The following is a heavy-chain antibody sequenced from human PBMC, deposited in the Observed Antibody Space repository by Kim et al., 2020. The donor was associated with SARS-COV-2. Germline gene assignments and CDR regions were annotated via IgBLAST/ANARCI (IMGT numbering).Heavy chain of an antibody. D-gene: IGHD6-13*01. Sequence: VKGRSTISRDNAKNSLFLQMTGLRAEDTAVYYCARGRARIAAAGTNYFDYWGQGTLVTVSS. CDR3: ARGRARIAAAGTNYFDY. J-gene: IGHJ4*02. V-gene: IGHV3-11*05.